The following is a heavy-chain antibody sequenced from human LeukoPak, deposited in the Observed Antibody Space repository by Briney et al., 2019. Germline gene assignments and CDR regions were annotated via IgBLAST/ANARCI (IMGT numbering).Heavy chain of an antibody. D-gene: IGHD4-11*01. CDR1: GFTFSCHG. Sequence: GGSLRLSSAVSGFTFSCHGMNWVRQAPGKGLECVAHVRNSCNTKHYADSVKGRLTISRDKAKNSLCLQMNSLRDEDTAVYYCARGASDTVTTGIDYWGQGTLVTVSS. J-gene: IGHJ4*02. V-gene: IGHV3-48*02. CDR2: VRNSCNTK. CDR3: ARGASDTVTTGIDY.